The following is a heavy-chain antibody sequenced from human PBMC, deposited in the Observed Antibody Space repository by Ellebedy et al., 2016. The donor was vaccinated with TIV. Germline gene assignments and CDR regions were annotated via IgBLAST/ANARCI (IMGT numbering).Heavy chain of an antibody. CDR3: AKDDDVSVRIRFDP. Sequence: GESLKISCEASGFIFSTFAMSWVRQAPGKELEWVSTITGTGGGDNTYYADSVRGRFTISRDDSKNTLYLQMNSLRAEDTAVYYCAKDDDVSVRIRFDPWGQGTLVTVSS. V-gene: IGHV3-23*01. CDR1: GFIFSTFA. D-gene: IGHD3-16*01. J-gene: IGHJ5*02. CDR2: ITGTGGGDNT.